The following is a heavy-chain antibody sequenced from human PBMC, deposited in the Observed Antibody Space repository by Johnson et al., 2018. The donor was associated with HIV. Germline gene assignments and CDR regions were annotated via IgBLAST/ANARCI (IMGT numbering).Heavy chain of an antibody. CDR2: IWYDGSKK. CDR3: ARDPDI. Sequence: QVQLVESGGGVVQPGKSLRLSCAASGFTFSGYAIHWVRQAPGKGLEWVAVIWYDGSKKYHAESVKGRFTISRDNSKNTLYLQMNSLRAEDTAVYYCARDPDIWGQGTMVTVSS. CDR1: GFTFSGYA. J-gene: IGHJ3*02. V-gene: IGHV3-33*01.